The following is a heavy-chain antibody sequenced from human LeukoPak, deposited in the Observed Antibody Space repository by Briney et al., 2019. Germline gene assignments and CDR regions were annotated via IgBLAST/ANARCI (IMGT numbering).Heavy chain of an antibody. CDR1: GHTAINYG. V-gene: IGHV1-18*01. D-gene: IGHD4-11*01. CDR3: AREGTVTSNAFDI. J-gene: IGHJ3*02. CDR2: ISAYKGIT. Sequence: ASLKVSCKTSGHTAINYGITWVRQAPGQGLEWVGWISAYKGITNYAQNFQGRLTLTTDTSTSTVDMELTNLRSDDTAVYYCAREGTVTSNAFDIWGQGTLVTVSS.